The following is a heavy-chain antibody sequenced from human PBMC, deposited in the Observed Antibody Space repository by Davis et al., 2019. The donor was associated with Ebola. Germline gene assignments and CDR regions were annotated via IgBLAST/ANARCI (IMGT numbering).Heavy chain of an antibody. V-gene: IGHV5-51*01. CDR3: ARLSDCSSTSCYLAY. J-gene: IGHJ4*02. CDR1: GYSFTSYW. D-gene: IGHD2-2*01. CDR2: IYPGDSDT. Sequence: GESLKISCKGSGYSFTSYWIGWVRQMPGKGLEWMGIIYPGDSDTRYSPSFQGQVTISADKSISTAYLQWSSLKASDTAMYYRARLSDCSSTSCYLAYWGQGTLVTVSS.